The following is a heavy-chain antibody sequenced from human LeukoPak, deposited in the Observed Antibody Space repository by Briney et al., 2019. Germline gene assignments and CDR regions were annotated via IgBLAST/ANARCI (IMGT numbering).Heavy chain of an antibody. Sequence: SETLSLTCAVYDGSLSGYYWSWIRQPPGKGLEWIGEINHSGSTNYNPSLKSRVTISVDTSKNQFSLKLSSVTAADTAVYYCARGQGSELLWFGELRLEFDYWGQGPLVTVSS. CDR2: INHSGST. CDR3: ARGQGSELLWFGELRLEFDY. V-gene: IGHV4-34*01. CDR1: DGSLSGYY. J-gene: IGHJ4*02. D-gene: IGHD3-10*01.